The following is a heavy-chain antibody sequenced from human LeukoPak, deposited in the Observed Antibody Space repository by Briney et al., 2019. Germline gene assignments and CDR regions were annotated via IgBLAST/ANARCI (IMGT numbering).Heavy chain of an antibody. V-gene: IGHV4-59*08. CDR1: GGSMRSYY. D-gene: IGHD6-19*01. CDR3: ARTKSGWYYSEY. Sequence: SETLSLTCTVSGGSMRSYYWSWIRQPPGKGLELIGYVYYSGTANYNPSLESRVTILVDTSKNQFSLNLSSVTAADTAVYYCARTKSGWYYSEYWGQGTLVSVSS. CDR2: VYYSGTA. J-gene: IGHJ4*02.